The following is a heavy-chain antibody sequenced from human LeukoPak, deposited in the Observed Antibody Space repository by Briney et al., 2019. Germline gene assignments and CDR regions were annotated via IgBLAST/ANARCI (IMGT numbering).Heavy chain of an antibody. V-gene: IGHV3-30-3*01. J-gene: IGHJ4*02. Sequence: GGSLRLSCAASGFTFSTYTMHWVRQAPGKGLEWVAVISYDGSSEYYADSVQGRFTISRDNSKNTLYLQMNSLRAEDTAVYYCAKDYYSSSPPPHFDYWGQGTLVTVSS. D-gene: IGHD6-6*01. CDR3: AKDYYSSSPPPHFDY. CDR2: ISYDGSSE. CDR1: GFTFSTYT.